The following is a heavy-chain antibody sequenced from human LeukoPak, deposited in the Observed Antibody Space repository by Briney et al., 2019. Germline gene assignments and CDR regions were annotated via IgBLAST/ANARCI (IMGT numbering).Heavy chain of an antibody. J-gene: IGHJ4*02. CDR2: IRSIGNYI. Sequence: GGSLRLSCAASGFSFSSYTMNWVRQAPGKGLEWVSSIRSIGNYIYYADSAKGRFTISRDSARRSVYLQMNSLRDEDTALYYCAKEKGANWDPFDYWGRGTLVIVSS. CDR3: AKEKGANWDPFDY. V-gene: IGHV3-21*04. CDR1: GFSFSSYT. D-gene: IGHD7-27*01.